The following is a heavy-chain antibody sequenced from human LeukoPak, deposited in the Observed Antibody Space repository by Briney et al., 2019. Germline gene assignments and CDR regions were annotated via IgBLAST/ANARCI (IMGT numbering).Heavy chain of an antibody. CDR2: ISSSGSTI. Sequence: GGSLRLSCAASGFTFSDYYMSWIRQAPGKGLEWVSYISSSGSTIYHADSVKGRFTISRDNAKNSLYLQMNSLRAEDTAVYYCARHPGIAAAAPNNWFDPWGQGTLVTVSS. CDR3: ARHPGIAAAAPNNWFDP. CDR1: GFTFSDYY. D-gene: IGHD6-13*01. J-gene: IGHJ5*02. V-gene: IGHV3-11*04.